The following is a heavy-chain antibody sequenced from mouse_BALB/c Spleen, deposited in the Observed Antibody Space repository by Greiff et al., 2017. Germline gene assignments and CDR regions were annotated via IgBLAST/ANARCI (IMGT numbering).Heavy chain of an antibody. CDR2: IWGGGST. D-gene: IGHD2-2*01. CDR1: GFSLSRYS. CDR3: ARNEGIYYGYDGGYAMDY. Sequence: QVQLKESGPGLVAPSQSLSITCTVSGFSLSRYSVHWVRQPPGKGLEWLGMIWGGGSTDYNSALKSRLSISKDNSKSQVFLKMNSLQTDDTAMYYCARNEGIYYGYDGGYAMDYWGQGTSVTVSS. J-gene: IGHJ4*01. V-gene: IGHV2-6-4*01.